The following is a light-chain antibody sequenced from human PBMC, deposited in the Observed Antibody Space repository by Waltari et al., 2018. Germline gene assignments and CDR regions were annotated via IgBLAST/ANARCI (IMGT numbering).Light chain of an antibody. CDR3: QKYDRLPAT. J-gene: IGKJ1*01. CDR2: AAS. V-gene: IGKV3-20*01. CDR1: QGIGKY. Sequence: EIVLTPSPGPLSLSPGERATLSCRASQGIGKYLVWYQQKPGQAPRLLMYAASSRATGIPDRFRGSGSGTGFSLTISRLEPEDFAVYYCQKYDRLPATFGQGTKVEIK.